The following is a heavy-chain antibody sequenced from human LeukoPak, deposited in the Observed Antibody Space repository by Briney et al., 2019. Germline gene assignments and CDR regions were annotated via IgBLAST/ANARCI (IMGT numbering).Heavy chain of an antibody. J-gene: IGHJ5*02. Sequence: ASVKVSCKASGYTFTSYDINWVRQATGQGLEWMGWMNPNSGNTGYAQKFQGRVTMTRNTSISTAYMELSSPRSEDTAVYYCARRGSRLLLRVAWFDPWGQGTLVTVSS. D-gene: IGHD2-15*01. CDR3: ARRGSRLLLRVAWFDP. CDR2: MNPNSGNT. V-gene: IGHV1-8*01. CDR1: GYTFTSYD.